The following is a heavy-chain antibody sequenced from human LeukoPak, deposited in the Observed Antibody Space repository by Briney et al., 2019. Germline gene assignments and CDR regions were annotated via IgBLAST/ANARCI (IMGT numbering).Heavy chain of an antibody. D-gene: IGHD3-10*01. V-gene: IGHV3-30*18. J-gene: IGHJ5*02. CDR3: AKQVSYYYGSGSRNNWFDP. CDR2: ISYDGSNK. Sequence: PGGSLRLSWAASGXTFSSYGVHWVRQAPGKGLEWVAFISYDGSNKYCADSVKGRFTISRDNSKNTLYLQMNSLRAEDTAVYYCAKQVSYYYGSGSRNNWFDPWGQGTLVTVSS. CDR1: GXTFSSYG.